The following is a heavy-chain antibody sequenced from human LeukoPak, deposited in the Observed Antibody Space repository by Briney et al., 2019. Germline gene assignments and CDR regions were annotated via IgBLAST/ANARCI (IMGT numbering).Heavy chain of an antibody. CDR2: ISSSSSYI. CDR3: AKGGVTMVRGAFDI. V-gene: IGHV3-21*04. Sequence: GGSLRLSCAASGFTFSSYSMNWVRQAPGKGLEWVSSISSSSSYIYYADSVKGRFTISRDNSKNSLYLQMNSLRAEDTALYYCAKGGVTMVRGAFDIWGQGTMVTVSS. CDR1: GFTFSSYS. J-gene: IGHJ3*02. D-gene: IGHD3-10*01.